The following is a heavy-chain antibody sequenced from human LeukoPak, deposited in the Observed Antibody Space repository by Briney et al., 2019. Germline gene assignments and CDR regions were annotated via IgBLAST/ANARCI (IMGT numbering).Heavy chain of an antibody. J-gene: IGHJ4*02. CDR2: ISSSSTYI. CDR1: GFTFSSYT. Sequence: GGSLRLSCAASGFTFSSYTMNWVRRAPGKGLEWVSSISSSSTYIHYADSVKGRFTISRDNAKDSLYLQLNSLRDEDTALYYCARGSDSGSSPSYFDSWGQGTLATVSS. V-gene: IGHV3-21*01. CDR3: ARGSDSGSSPSYFDS. D-gene: IGHD1-26*01.